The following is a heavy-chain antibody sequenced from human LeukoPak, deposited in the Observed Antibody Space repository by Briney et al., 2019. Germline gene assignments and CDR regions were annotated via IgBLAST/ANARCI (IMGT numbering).Heavy chain of an antibody. V-gene: IGHV3-30-3*01. J-gene: IGHJ4*02. Sequence: PGRSLRLSCAASGFTFSSYAMHWVRQAPGKGLEWVAVISYDGSNKYYADSVKGRFTISRDNSKNTLYLQMNSLRAEDTAVYYCEAVAADFDYWGQGTLVTVS. CDR2: ISYDGSNK. CDR3: EAVAADFDY. D-gene: IGHD6-19*01. CDR1: GFTFSSYA.